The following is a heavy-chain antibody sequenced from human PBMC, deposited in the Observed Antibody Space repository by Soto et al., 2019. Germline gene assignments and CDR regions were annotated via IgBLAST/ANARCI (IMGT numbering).Heavy chain of an antibody. V-gene: IGHV3-23*01. Sequence: PGGSLRLSCAASGFSFSDSAMSWVRQPPGKGLEWLSAVNPEGSDTYYADSVKGRFTISRDNSKNTVNLQMNSLRVEDTAVYYCAKQLGYCSAGRCYFDYWGQGTQVTV. CDR3: AKQLGYCSAGRCYFDY. J-gene: IGHJ4*02. CDR2: VNPEGSDT. D-gene: IGHD2-15*01. CDR1: GFSFSDSA.